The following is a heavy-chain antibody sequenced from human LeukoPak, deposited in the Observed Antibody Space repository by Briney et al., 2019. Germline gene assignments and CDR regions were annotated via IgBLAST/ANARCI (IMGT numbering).Heavy chain of an antibody. CDR3: AREGRGSSADAFDI. V-gene: IGHV3-13*01. CDR1: GFTFSSYE. CDR2: VGIVGDT. D-gene: IGHD3-10*01. J-gene: IGHJ3*02. Sequence: GGSLRLSCAASGFTFSSYEMHWVRQATGKGLEWVSAVGIVGDTFYTGSVKGRFTVSRENAENSLFLQMNSPRAGDTAVYYCAREGRGSSADAFDIWGQGTMVIVSS.